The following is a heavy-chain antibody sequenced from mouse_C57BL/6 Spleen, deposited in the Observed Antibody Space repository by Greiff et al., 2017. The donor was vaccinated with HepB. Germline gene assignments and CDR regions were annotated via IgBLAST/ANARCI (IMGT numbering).Heavy chain of an antibody. Sequence: VQLQQSGAELAKPGASVKLSCKASGYTFTSYWMHWVKQRPGQGLEWIGYINPSRGYTKYNQKVKDKATLTADKSSSTAYMQLSSLTYEDSAVYYLAKGDSSGYRAMDYWSQGTSVTVSS. D-gene: IGHD3-2*02. CDR3: AKGDSSGYRAMDY. CDR2: INPSRGYT. J-gene: IGHJ4*01. CDR1: GYTFTSYW. V-gene: IGHV1-7*01.